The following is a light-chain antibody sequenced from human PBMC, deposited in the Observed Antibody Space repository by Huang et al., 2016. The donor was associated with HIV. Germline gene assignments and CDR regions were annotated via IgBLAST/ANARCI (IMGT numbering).Light chain of an antibody. CDR3: QQSYSTPLLT. V-gene: IGKV1-39*01. CDR1: QSISSY. Sequence: DIQMTQSPSSLSASVGDRVTITCRASQSISSYLNWYQQKPGKAPKHLIYAASSLQSGGPARFSGSGSGTDFTLTISSLQPEDFATYYCQQSYSTPLLTFGGGTKVEIK. CDR2: AAS. J-gene: IGKJ4*01.